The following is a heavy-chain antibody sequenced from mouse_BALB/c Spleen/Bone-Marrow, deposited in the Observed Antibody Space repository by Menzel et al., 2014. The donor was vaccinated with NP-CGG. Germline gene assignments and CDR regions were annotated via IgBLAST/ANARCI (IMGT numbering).Heavy chain of an antibody. CDR3: ARTYFDY. CDR2: INPSNGRT. V-gene: IGHV1S81*02. J-gene: IGHJ2*01. Sequence: QVQLQQPGAELVKPGASVELSCKASGYTFTSYWMHWVKQRPGQGLEWIGEINPSNGRTNYNEKFKSKATLTVDKSSSTAYMQLCSLTSEDSAVYYCARTYFDYWGQGTTLTVSS. CDR1: GYTFTSYW.